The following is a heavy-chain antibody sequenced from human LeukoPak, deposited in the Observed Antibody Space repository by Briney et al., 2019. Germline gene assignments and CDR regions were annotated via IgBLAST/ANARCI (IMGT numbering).Heavy chain of an antibody. CDR1: GFTFSDYY. V-gene: IGHV3-11*05. J-gene: IGHJ4*02. CDR2: ISSSSSYT. D-gene: IGHD1-26*01. CDR3: ARVLVGATIYFDY. Sequence: GGSLRLSCAASGFTFSDYYMSWIRQAPGKGLEWVSYISSSSSYTNYADSVKGRFTISRDNAENSLYLQMNSLRAEDTAVYYCARVLVGATIYFDYWGQGTLVTVSS.